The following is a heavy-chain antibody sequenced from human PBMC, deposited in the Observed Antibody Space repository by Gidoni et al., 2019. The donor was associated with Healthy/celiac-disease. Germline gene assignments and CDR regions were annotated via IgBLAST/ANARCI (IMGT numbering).Heavy chain of an antibody. CDR3: AKGIRKMGRYYFDY. J-gene: IGHJ4*02. CDR2: ISYDGRNK. D-gene: IGHD3-10*01. V-gene: IGHV3-30*18. CDR1: GFNFSSYG. Sequence: QVQLVESGGGVVQPGRSLRLSCAASGFNFSSYGMHWVRQAPGKGLEWVAVISYDGRNKYYADSVKGRFTISRDNSKNTLYLQMNSLRAEDTAVYYCAKGIRKMGRYYFDYWGQGTLVTVSS.